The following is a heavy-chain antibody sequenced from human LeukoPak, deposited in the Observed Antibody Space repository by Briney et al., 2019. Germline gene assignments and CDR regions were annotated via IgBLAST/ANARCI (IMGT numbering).Heavy chain of an antibody. CDR2: IRYDGSEK. V-gene: IGHV3-30*02. CDR3: VYSGFDWTYYFDW. CDR1: GFTFNTYG. Sequence: GGSLGLSCAASGFTFNTYGMHWVRQAPGKGLEWVAFIRYDGSEKYYADSVKGRFTISRDNSKNTVYLQMNSLRAEDTAIYYCVYSGFDWTYYFDWWGQGTLVTVSS. D-gene: IGHD5-12*01. J-gene: IGHJ4*02.